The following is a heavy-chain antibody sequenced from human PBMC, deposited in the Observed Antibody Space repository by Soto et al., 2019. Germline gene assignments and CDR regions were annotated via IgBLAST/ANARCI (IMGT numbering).Heavy chain of an antibody. V-gene: IGHV4-30-4*01. CDR2: IYYSGST. D-gene: IGHD3-22*01. Sequence: SETLSLTCTVSGGSISSGDYYWSWIRQPPGKGLEWIGYIYYSGSTYYNPSLKSRVTISVDTSKNQFSLKLSSVTAADTAVYYCARGSAYYYDSSGYYGYWGQGALVTVSS. J-gene: IGHJ4*02. CDR1: GGSISSGDYY. CDR3: ARGSAYYYDSSGYYGY.